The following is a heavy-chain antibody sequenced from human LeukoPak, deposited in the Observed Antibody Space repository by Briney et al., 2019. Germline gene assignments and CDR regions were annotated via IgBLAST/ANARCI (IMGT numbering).Heavy chain of an antibody. V-gene: IGHV3-30*02. CDR1: GFTFSSYG. Sequence: GGSLRLSCAAAGFTFSSYGMHWVRQAPGKGLDWVAFIRYDGSNKYYADSVKGRFTISRDNSKNTLYLQMNSLRAEDTAVYYCAKEIVVVPAAIWVGFDYWGQGTLVTVSS. D-gene: IGHD2-2*02. CDR3: AKEIVVVPAAIWVGFDY. J-gene: IGHJ4*02. CDR2: IRYDGSNK.